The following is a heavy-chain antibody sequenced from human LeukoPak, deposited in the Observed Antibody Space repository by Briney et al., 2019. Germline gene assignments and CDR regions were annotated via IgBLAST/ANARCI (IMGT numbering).Heavy chain of an antibody. CDR1: GFTLSGSA. V-gene: IGHV3-73*01. CDR2: IRSKANSYAT. J-gene: IGHJ4*02. D-gene: IGHD1-14*01. Sequence: GGSLKLSCAASGFTLSGSAMHWVRQASGKGLEWVGRIRSKANSYATAYAASVKGRFTISRDDSKNTAYLQMNSLKTEDTAVYYCTRHGGLTGTPFDYWGQGTLVTVSS. CDR3: TRHGGLTGTPFDY.